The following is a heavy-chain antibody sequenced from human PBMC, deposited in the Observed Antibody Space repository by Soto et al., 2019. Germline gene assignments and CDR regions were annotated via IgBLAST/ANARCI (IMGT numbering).Heavy chain of an antibody. J-gene: IGHJ4*02. Sequence: QVQLVESGGGVVQPGRSLRLSCAASGFTFSSYGMHWVRQAPGKGLEWVAVIWYDGSNKYYADSVKGRFSISRDNSKNTLYLQMNSLRAEDTAVYYCAREDSGWYRYWGQGTLVTVSS. V-gene: IGHV3-33*01. CDR1: GFTFSSYG. CDR3: AREDSGWYRY. CDR2: IWYDGSNK. D-gene: IGHD6-19*01.